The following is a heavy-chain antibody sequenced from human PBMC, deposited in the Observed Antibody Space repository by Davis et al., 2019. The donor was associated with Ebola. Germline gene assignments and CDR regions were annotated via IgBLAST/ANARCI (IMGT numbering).Heavy chain of an antibody. V-gene: IGHV3-30*18. D-gene: IGHD6-6*01. CDR3: AKDSGGDMWYSSSRNYYYGMDV. CDR1: GFTFSSYG. CDR2: ISYDGSNK. Sequence: PGGSLRLSCAASGFTFSSYGMHWVRQAPGKGLEWVAVISYDGSNKYYADSVKGRFTISRDNSKNTLYLQMNSLRAEDTAVYYCAKDSGGDMWYSSSRNYYYGMDVWGQGTTVTVSS. J-gene: IGHJ6*02.